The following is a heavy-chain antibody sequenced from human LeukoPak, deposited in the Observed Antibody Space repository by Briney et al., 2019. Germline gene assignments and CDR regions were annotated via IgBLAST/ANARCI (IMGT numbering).Heavy chain of an antibody. CDR2: IYHSGTT. D-gene: IGHD3-10*01. CDR3: ATRDSGHFDY. V-gene: IGHV4-38-2*02. Sequence: SETLSLTCTVSGYSIAGGYYWAWIRQSPGKGLEWIGNIYHSGTTYYNPSLKSRVTISVDTSKNQFSLKVSSVTAADTAVYYCATRDSGHFDYWGQGTLVTVSS. CDR1: GYSIAGGYY. J-gene: IGHJ4*02.